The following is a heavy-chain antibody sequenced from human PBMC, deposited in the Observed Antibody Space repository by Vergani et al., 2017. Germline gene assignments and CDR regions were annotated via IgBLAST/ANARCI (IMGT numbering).Heavy chain of an antibody. Sequence: QLQLPESGPGLVKPSETLSLTCTVSGGSISSSSYYWGWIRQPPGKGLEWIGSIYYSGSTYYNPSLKSRVTISVDTSKNQFSLKLSSVTAADTAVYYCARGRTMVRGVITPTGYYYYMDVWGKGP. J-gene: IGHJ6*03. V-gene: IGHV4-39*07. CDR3: ARGRTMVRGVITPTGYYYYMDV. CDR1: GGSISSSSYY. CDR2: IYYSGST. D-gene: IGHD3-10*01.